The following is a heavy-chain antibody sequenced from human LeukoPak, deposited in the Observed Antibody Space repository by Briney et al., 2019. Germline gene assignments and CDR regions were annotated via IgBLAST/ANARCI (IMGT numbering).Heavy chain of an antibody. Sequence: GGSLRLSCAASGFTLSSSAMNWVRQAPGKGLEWVSSINNVASHIYYAGSVRGRFTISRDNAKNSVYLQMNSLRAEDTAVYYCTRDIAVAGLWFYGMDVWGQGATVTVSS. J-gene: IGHJ6*02. D-gene: IGHD6-19*01. CDR3: TRDIAVAGLWFYGMDV. V-gene: IGHV3-21*01. CDR1: GFTLSSSA. CDR2: INNVASHI.